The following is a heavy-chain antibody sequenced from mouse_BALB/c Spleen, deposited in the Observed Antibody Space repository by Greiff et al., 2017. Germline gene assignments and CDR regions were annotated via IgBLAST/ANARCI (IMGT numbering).Heavy chain of an antibody. Sequence: EVHLVESGGDLVKPGGSLKLSCAASGFTFSSYGMSWVRQTPDKRLEWVATISSGGSYTYYPDSVKGRFTISRDNAKNTLYLQMSSLKSEDTAMYYCASPYDYDFYYAMDYWGQGTSVTVSA. CDR1: GFTFSSYG. J-gene: IGHJ4*01. D-gene: IGHD2-4*01. V-gene: IGHV5-6*01. CDR3: ASPYDYDFYYAMDY. CDR2: ISSGGSYT.